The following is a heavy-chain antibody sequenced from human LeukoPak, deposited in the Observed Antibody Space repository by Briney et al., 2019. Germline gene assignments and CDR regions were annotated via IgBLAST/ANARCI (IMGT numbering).Heavy chain of an antibody. CDR3: ARHGTQRWLQLNDY. V-gene: IGHV1-8*03. J-gene: IGHJ4*02. CDR1: GYTFTSYD. Sequence: ASVKVSCKASGYTFTSYDINWVRQATGQGLEWMGWMNPNSGNTGYAQKFQGRVTITRNTSISTAYMELSSLRSEDTAVYYCARHGTQRWLQLNDYWGQGTLVTVSS. CDR2: MNPNSGNT. D-gene: IGHD5-24*01.